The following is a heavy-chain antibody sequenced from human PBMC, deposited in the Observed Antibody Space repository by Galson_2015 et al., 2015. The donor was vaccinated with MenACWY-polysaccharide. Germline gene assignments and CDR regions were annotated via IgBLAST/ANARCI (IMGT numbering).Heavy chain of an antibody. D-gene: IGHD6-13*01. CDR2: VGGSGDGR. J-gene: IGHJ1*01. Sequence: SLRLSCAVSNVTLRSYAMSWVRQPPGTGLAWVSSVGGSGDGRYYADSVKGRFTISRDNSKRTLFLAMNSLRVEDTAIYYCAKDAIAGIVLTPLRIPLQRWGQGTLVAVSS. V-gene: IGHV3-23*01. CDR3: AKDAIAGIVLTPLRIPLQR. CDR1: NVTLRSYA.